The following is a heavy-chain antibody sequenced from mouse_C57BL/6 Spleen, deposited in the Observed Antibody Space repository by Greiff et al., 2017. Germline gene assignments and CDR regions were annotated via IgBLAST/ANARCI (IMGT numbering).Heavy chain of an antibody. CDR3: ARRVHDYDDGGS. Sequence: QVQLQQSGAELVKPGASVKLSCKASGYTFTSYWMHWVKQRPGQGLEWIGMIHPNSGSTNYNEKFKSKATLTVDKSSSTAYMQLSSLTSEDSAVYYCARRVHDYDDGGSWGTGTTVTVSS. D-gene: IGHD2-4*01. CDR2: IHPNSGST. CDR1: GYTFTSYW. V-gene: IGHV1-64*01. J-gene: IGHJ1*03.